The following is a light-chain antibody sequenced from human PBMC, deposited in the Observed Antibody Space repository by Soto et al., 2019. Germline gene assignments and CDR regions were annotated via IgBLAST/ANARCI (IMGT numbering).Light chain of an antibody. CDR2: AAS. J-gene: IGKJ5*01. CDR1: QGISSY. CDR3: QQLGSYPIT. Sequence: IQLTQSPSSLSASVGDRVTITCRASQGISSYLAWYQQEPGKAPKLLIYAASTLQSGVPSRFSGSGSGTDFTLTIRRLQPEDFATYYCQQLGSYPITFGQGTRLEIK. V-gene: IGKV1-9*01.